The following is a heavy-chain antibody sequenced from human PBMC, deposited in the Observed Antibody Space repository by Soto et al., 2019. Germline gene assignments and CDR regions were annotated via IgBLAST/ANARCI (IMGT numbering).Heavy chain of an antibody. CDR3: ARETWWRLDY. CDR1: GLPFSSHY. V-gene: IGHV3-7*04. D-gene: IGHD2-15*01. CDR2: INPDGRDE. Sequence: EVQLVVSGGGLVQPGGSLRLSCAASGLPFSSHYMSWIRQAPGRGLEWVAKINPDGRDEQYADSVRGRSTVSRDNTKNLVFLQMKGLRVEDTAVYYCARETWWRLDYWGQGNLVTVSS. J-gene: IGHJ4*02.